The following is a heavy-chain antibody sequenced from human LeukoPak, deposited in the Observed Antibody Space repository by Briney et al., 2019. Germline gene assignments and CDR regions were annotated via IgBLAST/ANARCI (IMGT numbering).Heavy chain of an antibody. J-gene: IGHJ4*02. CDR2: IKEDGTER. D-gene: IGHD3-22*01. CDR3: ARSRSGYYEDY. V-gene: IGHV3-7*01. Sequence: PGGSLRLSCAASGFTFSTYWMSWVRQAPGKGPEGVANIKEDGTERYYADSVKGRFTISRDNAKNSLSLQVNSLRAEDTAVYYCARSRSGYYEDYWGQGTLVTVSS. CDR1: GFTFSTYW.